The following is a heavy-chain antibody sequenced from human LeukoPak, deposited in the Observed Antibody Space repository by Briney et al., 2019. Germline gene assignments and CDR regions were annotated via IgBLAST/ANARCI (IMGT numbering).Heavy chain of an antibody. D-gene: IGHD3-10*01. V-gene: IGHV4-39*07. CDR1: GASISSSSFR. CDR3: ARGLSVLLWFGEPFGAFDI. Sequence: SETLSLTCAVSGASISSSSFRWGWVRQPPGKGLEWIGSTHYSGSTYYNPSLKSRVTISVDTSKNQFSLKLTSVTAADTAVFYCARGLSVLLWFGEPFGAFDIWGQGTMVTVSS. CDR2: THYSGST. J-gene: IGHJ3*02.